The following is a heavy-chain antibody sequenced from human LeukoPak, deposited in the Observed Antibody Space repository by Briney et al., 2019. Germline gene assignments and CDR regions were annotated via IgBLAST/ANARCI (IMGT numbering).Heavy chain of an antibody. CDR1: GGSISSGGYS. D-gene: IGHD3-10*01. V-gene: IGHV4-30-2*01. J-gene: IGHJ4*02. CDR3: ARGQITMVRGVIITNLFDY. Sequence: SQTLSLTCAVSGGSISSGGYSWSWIRQPPGKGLEWIGYIYHSGSTYYNPSLKSRVTISVDRSKNQFSLKLSSVTAADTAVYYCARGQITMVRGVIITNLFDYWGQGTLVTVSS. CDR2: IYHSGST.